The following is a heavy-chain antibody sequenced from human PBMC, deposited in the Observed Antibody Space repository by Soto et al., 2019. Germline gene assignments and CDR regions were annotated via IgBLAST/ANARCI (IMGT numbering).Heavy chain of an antibody. D-gene: IGHD2-2*01. J-gene: IGHJ6*02. CDR2: ISYDGSNK. CDR3: AKGIADIVVVPADNPHYYYYGMDV. CDR1: GFTFSSYG. Sequence: GGSLRLSCAASGFTFSSYGMHWVRQAPGKGLEWVAVISYDGSNKYYADSVKGRFTISRDNSKNTLYLQMNSLRAEDTAVYYCAKGIADIVVVPADNPHYYYYGMDVWGQGTTVTVSS. V-gene: IGHV3-30*18.